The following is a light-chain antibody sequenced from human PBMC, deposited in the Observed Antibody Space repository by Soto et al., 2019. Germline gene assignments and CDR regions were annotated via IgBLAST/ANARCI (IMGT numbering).Light chain of an antibody. Sequence: DIQMTQSPPSLSASVGDRVTITCRASQSISSYLNWYQQKPGKAPKLLIYAASSLQSGVPSRFSGSGSGTDFTLTISSLQPEDFATYYCQQSYSTGLTFGGGTKVDIK. V-gene: IGKV1-39*01. CDR2: AAS. CDR3: QQSYSTGLT. J-gene: IGKJ4*01. CDR1: QSISSY.